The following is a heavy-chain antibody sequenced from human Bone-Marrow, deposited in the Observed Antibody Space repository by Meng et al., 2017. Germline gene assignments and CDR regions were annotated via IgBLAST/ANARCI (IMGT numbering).Heavy chain of an antibody. Sequence: QLQLQESDSGLVKPSQTLSLTCTVSNDSIRSGDYYWSWIRQPPGKGLEWIGFIYYSGTTYYNPSLKSRVTISVDTSKNQFSLNLSSVTAADTAVYYCARDRGGYGDISYWGQGTLVTVSS. CDR3: ARDRGGYGDISY. V-gene: IGHV4-30-4*01. CDR1: NDSIRSGDYY. CDR2: IYYSGTT. D-gene: IGHD4-17*01. J-gene: IGHJ4*02.